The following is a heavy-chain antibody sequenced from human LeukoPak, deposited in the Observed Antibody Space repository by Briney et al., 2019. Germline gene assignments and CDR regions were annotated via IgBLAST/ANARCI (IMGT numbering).Heavy chain of an antibody. CDR1: GFTFSSYA. J-gene: IGHJ4*02. CDR2: ISGSGGST. Sequence: PGGSLRLSCAASGFTFSSYAMSWVRQAPGKGLEWVSAISGSGGSTYYADSVKGQFTISRDNSKNTLYLQMNSLRAEDTAVYYCAKDVITFGGSMYYFDYWGQGTLVTVSS. D-gene: IGHD3-16*01. V-gene: IGHV3-23*01. CDR3: AKDVITFGGSMYYFDY.